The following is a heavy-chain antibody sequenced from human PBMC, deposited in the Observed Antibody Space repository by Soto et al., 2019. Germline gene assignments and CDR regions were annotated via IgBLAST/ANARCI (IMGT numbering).Heavy chain of an antibody. CDR3: VRVAIPGPYFDN. J-gene: IGHJ4*03. V-gene: IGHV4-30-2*01. D-gene: IGHD2-2*02. CDR1: CGSISSGGYS. CDR2: IYHSGST. Sequence: SETLSLTCAVSCGSISSGGYSWSWIRQPPGKGLEWIGYIYHSGSTFYNASLKSRVTMSIDTSRNQFSLKLTSVTAADTAVYFCVRVAIPGPYFDNWGQGTTVTVSS.